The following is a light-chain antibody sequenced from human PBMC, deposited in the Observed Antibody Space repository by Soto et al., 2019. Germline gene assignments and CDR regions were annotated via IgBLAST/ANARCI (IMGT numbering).Light chain of an antibody. V-gene: IGLV2-18*02. Sequence: LTQPPSGSGSPGQSVSISCTGTSSDVGSYNRVSWYQQPPGTAPKLMIYEVNNRPSGVPDRFSGSKSGNTASLTISGLQADDEADYYCSSYTSSSTYVFSTGTKVTVL. J-gene: IGLJ1*01. CDR1: SSDVGSYNR. CDR2: EVN. CDR3: SSYTSSSTYV.